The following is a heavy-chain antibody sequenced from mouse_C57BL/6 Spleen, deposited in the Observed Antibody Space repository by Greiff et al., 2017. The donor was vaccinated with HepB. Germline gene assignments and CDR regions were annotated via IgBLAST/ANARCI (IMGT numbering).Heavy chain of an antibody. CDR3: ARHEEGGYDAANAMDY. CDR2: FYPGSGSI. V-gene: IGHV1-62-2*01. J-gene: IGHJ4*01. CDR1: GYTFTEYT. Sequence: VQLQQSGAELVKPGASVKLSCKASGYTFTEYTIHWVKQRSGQGLEWIGWFYPGSGSIKYNEKFKDKATLTADKSSSTVYMELSRLTSEDFAVYFCARHEEGGYDAANAMDYWGQGTSVTVSS. D-gene: IGHD2-2*01.